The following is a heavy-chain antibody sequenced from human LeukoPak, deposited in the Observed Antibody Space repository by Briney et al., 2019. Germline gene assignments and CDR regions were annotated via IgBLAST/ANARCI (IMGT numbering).Heavy chain of an antibody. CDR2: ISGSGGST. D-gene: IGHD3-9*01. Sequence: GGSLRPSCAASGFTFSSYAMSWVRQAPGKGLEWVSAISGSGGSTYYADSVKGRFTISRDNSKNTLYLQMNSLRAEDTAVYYCAKDQGRYFDWLFRVDAFDIWGQGTMVTVSS. CDR3: AKDQGRYFDWLFRVDAFDI. CDR1: GFTFSSYA. V-gene: IGHV3-23*01. J-gene: IGHJ3*02.